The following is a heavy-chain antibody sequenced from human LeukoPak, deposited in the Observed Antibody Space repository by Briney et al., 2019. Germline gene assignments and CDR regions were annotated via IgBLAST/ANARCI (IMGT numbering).Heavy chain of an antibody. D-gene: IGHD1-1*01. J-gene: IGHJ3*01. V-gene: IGHV3-23*01. CDR3: AKVRDTKDWYKDAFDV. CDR2: ITGTGGHT. CDR1: GFTFSTHA. Sequence: GGSLRLSCAASGFTFSTHAMSWVRQAPGKGLEWVSAITGTGGHTYYAASVEGRFTVSRDNSKNTLYLQMSSLRAEDTAMYYCAKVRDTKDWYKDAFDVWGQGTRATVSS.